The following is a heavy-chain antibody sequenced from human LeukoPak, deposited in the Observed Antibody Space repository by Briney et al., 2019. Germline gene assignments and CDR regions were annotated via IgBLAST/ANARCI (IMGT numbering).Heavy chain of an antibody. Sequence: GGSLRLSCAASGFTFSSYWMHWVRQAPGKGLVWVSRINSDGSSTSYADSVKGRFTISRDNAKNTLYLQMNSLRAEDTAVYYCARAGPPYSSSWFRSSSEDAVGFDYWGQGTLVTVSS. D-gene: IGHD6-13*01. CDR3: ARAGPPYSSSWFRSSSEDAVGFDY. V-gene: IGHV3-74*01. CDR2: INSDGSST. CDR1: GFTFSSYW. J-gene: IGHJ4*02.